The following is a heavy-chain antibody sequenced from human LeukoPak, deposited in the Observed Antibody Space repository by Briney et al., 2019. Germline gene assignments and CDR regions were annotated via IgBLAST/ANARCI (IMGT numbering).Heavy chain of an antibody. V-gene: IGHV4-31*03. J-gene: IGHJ4*02. CDR3: ARDPAGATAFDY. CDR1: GGSISSGGYY. CDR2: IYYSGST. D-gene: IGHD1-26*01. Sequence: PSQTLSLTCTVSGGSISSGGYYWSWLRQHPGKGLEWVGYIYYSGSTYYNPSLKSRVTISVDTSKNQFSLKLSSVTAADTAVYYCARDPAGATAFDYWGQGTLVTVSS.